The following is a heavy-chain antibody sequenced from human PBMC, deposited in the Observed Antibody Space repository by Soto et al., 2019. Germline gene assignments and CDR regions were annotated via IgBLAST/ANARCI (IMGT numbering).Heavy chain of an antibody. CDR2: IYYSGST. Sequence: KSSETLSLTCSVSGGSVSSGSYYWSWIRQPPGKGLEWIGYIYYSGSTNYNPSLKSRVTISVDTSKNQFSLKLSSVTAADTAVYYCARESLTTVVTPDAFDIWGQGTMVTVSS. D-gene: IGHD4-17*01. CDR3: ARESLTTVVTPDAFDI. J-gene: IGHJ3*02. V-gene: IGHV4-61*01. CDR1: GGSVSSGSYY.